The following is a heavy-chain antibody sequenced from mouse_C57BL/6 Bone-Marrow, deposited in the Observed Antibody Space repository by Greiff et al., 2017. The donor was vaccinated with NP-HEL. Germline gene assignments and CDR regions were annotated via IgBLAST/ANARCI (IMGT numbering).Heavy chain of an antibody. CDR3: ARGRTGWYFDV. J-gene: IGHJ1*03. D-gene: IGHD4-1*01. Sequence: QVQLQQPGAELVKPGASVKLSCKASGYTFTSYWMHWVKQRPGQGLEWIGMIHPNSGSTNYNEKFKSKATLTVDKSSSTAYMQLSSLTSEDAAVYYCARGRTGWYFDVWGTGTTVTVSS. CDR2: IHPNSGST. CDR1: GYTFTSYW. V-gene: IGHV1-64*01.